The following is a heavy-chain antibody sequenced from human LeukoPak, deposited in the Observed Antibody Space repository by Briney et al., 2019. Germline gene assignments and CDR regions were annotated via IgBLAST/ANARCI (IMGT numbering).Heavy chain of an antibody. CDR2: IYSTGST. Sequence: SETLSLTCTASGGSISSYYWSWIRQPAGKGLEWIGRIYSTGSTNYNPSLKSRVTMSVDTSKNHLSLRLRSVTAAATAVYYCARQIASAGTDGFDFWGQGALVTVSS. CDR3: ARQIASAGTDGFDF. CDR1: GGSISSYY. J-gene: IGHJ4*02. D-gene: IGHD6-13*01. V-gene: IGHV4-4*07.